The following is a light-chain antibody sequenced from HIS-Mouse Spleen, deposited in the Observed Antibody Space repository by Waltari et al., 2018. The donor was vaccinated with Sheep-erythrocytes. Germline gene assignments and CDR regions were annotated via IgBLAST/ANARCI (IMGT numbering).Light chain of an antibody. V-gene: IGLV2-11*01. CDR3: CSYAGSYNHV. CDR1: SSDVGGYNY. J-gene: IGLJ1*01. Sequence: QFALNKPRSVSGSPGQSVTISCTGTSSDVGGYNYVSWYQQHPGKAPKLMIYDVSKRPSGVPDRFSGSKSGNTASLTISGLQAEDEADYYCCSYAGSYNHVFATGTKVTVL. CDR2: DVS.